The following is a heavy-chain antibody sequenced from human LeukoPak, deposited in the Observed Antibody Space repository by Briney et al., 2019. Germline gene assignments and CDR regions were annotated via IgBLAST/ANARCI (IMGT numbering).Heavy chain of an antibody. Sequence: PSETLSLTCAVSGDSISSSDDLWGWIRQPPGKGLEWIASIYYSGNTYYNPSLKSRVTISVDTSKNQFSLKLTSVTAADTAVYYCGRRSRSTWNYRRGDYWGQGTLVTVSS. D-gene: IGHD1-7*01. J-gene: IGHJ4*02. CDR1: GDSISSSDDL. CDR2: IYYSGNT. V-gene: IGHV4-39*01. CDR3: GRRSRSTWNYRRGDY.